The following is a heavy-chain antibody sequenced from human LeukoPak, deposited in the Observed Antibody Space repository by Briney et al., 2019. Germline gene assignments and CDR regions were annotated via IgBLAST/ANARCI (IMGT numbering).Heavy chain of an antibody. CDR3: ARRQGTTLNFDY. Sequence: ASVKVSCKASGYTFSSYGFSWVRQAPGQGLEWMGWINAYDGNTNYAQNLQGRVTMTTDTSTSTAYMELRSLRSDDTAVYYCARRQGTTLNFDYWGQGTLVTVSS. CDR2: INAYDGNT. D-gene: IGHD1-1*01. J-gene: IGHJ4*02. CDR1: GYTFSSYG. V-gene: IGHV1-18*01.